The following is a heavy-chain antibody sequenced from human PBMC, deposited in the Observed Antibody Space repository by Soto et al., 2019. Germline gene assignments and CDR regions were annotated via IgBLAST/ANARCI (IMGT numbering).Heavy chain of an antibody. Sequence: ASVKVSCKASGGTFSNYAISWVRQAPGQGLEWVGGIIPMFGTSNYAQNFQGRVSITADESTSTAYMELSSLRSEDTAVYYCARGVRTGFYGMDVWGQGTTVTVSS. D-gene: IGHD3-10*01. CDR1: GGTFSNYA. V-gene: IGHV1-69*13. CDR3: ARGVRTGFYGMDV. CDR2: IIPMFGTS. J-gene: IGHJ6*02.